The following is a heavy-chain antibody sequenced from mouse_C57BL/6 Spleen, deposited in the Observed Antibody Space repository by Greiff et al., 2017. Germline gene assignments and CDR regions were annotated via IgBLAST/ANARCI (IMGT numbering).Heavy chain of an antibody. D-gene: IGHD2-4*01. Sequence: QVQLQQSGPELVKPGASVKISCKASGYAFSSSWMHWVKQRPGKGLEWIGRIYPGDGDTNYNGKFKGKATLTADKSSSTAYMQLSSLTSEDSAVYFCARGDYYWYFDVWGTGTTVTVSS. CDR1: GYAFSSSW. CDR2: IYPGDGDT. CDR3: ARGDYYWYFDV. V-gene: IGHV1-82*01. J-gene: IGHJ1*03.